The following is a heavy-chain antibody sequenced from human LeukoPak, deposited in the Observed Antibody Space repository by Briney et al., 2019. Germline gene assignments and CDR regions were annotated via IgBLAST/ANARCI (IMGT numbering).Heavy chain of an antibody. CDR1: GFTFSNFA. J-gene: IGHJ4*02. V-gene: IGHV3-23*01. D-gene: IGHD2-15*01. CDR2: ISANGGAT. Sequence: GGSLRLSCAASGFTFSNFAMSWVRQAPGKGLECVSLISANGGATYYADSVKGRFTISRDNAKNSLYLHMNSLRDEDTAVYYCARDRGYCSGGSCYTYYFDYWGQGTLVTVSS. CDR3: ARDRGYCSGGSCYTYYFDY.